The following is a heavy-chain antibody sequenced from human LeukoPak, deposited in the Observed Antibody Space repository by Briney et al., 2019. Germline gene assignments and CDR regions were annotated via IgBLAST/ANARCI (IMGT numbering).Heavy chain of an antibody. J-gene: IGHJ4*02. CDR3: ARDRGYGDYVDLFDY. CDR2: ISAYNGNT. CDR1: GYTFTSYG. V-gene: IGHV1-18*01. Sequence: APVKVSCKASGYTFTSYGISWVRQAPGQGLEWMGWISAYNGNTNYAQKLQGRVTMTTDTSTSTAYMELRSLRSDDTAVYYCARDRGYGDYVDLFDYWGQGTLVTVSS. D-gene: IGHD4-17*01.